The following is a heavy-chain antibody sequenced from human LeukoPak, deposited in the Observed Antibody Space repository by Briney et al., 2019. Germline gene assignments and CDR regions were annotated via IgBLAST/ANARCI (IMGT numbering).Heavy chain of an antibody. CDR3: ARDRHCSSTSCSGWNWFDP. J-gene: IGHJ5*02. CDR1: GYTFTSYY. Sequence: ASVKVSCTASGYTFTSYYMHWVRQAPGQGLEWMGIINPSGGSTSYAQKFQGRVTMTRDTSTSTVYMELSSLRSEDTAVYYCARDRHCSSTSCSGWNWFDPWGQGTLVTVSS. V-gene: IGHV1-46*01. CDR2: INPSGGST. D-gene: IGHD2-2*01.